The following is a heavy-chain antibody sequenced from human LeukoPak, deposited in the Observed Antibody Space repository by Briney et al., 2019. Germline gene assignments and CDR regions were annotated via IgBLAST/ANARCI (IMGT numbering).Heavy chain of an antibody. V-gene: IGHV4-59*08. D-gene: IGHD3-10*01. CDR1: GGSISSYY. J-gene: IGHJ4*02. CDR2: IYYSGST. Sequence: SETLSLTCTVSGGSISSYYWSWIRQPPGKGLEWIWYIYYSGSTNYNPSLKSRVTISVDTSKNQFSLKLSSVPAADTAVYYCARLVYGGSGSYYPDYWGQGTLVTVSS. CDR3: ARLVYGGSGSYYPDY.